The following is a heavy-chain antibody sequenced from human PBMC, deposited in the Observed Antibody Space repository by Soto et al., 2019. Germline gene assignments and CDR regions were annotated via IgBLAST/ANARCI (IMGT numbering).Heavy chain of an antibody. V-gene: IGHV4-59*01. CDR1: GGSMSPYY. J-gene: IGHJ4*02. CDR2: IYYRGNT. D-gene: IGHD4-4*01. CDR3: ARTLGPQVTGYVDSDYRWIIDQ. Sequence: SETLSLTCSVFGGSMSPYYWSWIRQSPGKGLEWIANIYYRGNTNYNPSLESRVTISVDTSKNQFSLKLSSVTAADTAVYYCARTLGPQVTGYVDSDYRWIIDQWGQGTLVTISS.